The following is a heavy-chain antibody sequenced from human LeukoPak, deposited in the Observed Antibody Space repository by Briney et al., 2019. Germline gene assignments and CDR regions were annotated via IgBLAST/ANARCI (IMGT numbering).Heavy chain of an antibody. J-gene: IGHJ4*02. CDR3: AKDPNRGGLSNYGYEWSY. D-gene: IGHD5-18*01. Sequence: PGGSLRLSCAASGFTFSSYGMHWVRQAPGKGLEWVAFIRHDGSNKYYADSVKGRFTISRDNSKNTLYLQMNSLRAEDTAVYYYAKDPNRGGLSNYGYEWSYWGQGTLVTVSS. CDR1: GFTFSSYG. V-gene: IGHV3-30*02. CDR2: IRHDGSNK.